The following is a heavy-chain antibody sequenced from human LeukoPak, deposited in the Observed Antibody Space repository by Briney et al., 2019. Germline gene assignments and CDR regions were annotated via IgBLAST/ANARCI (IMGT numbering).Heavy chain of an antibody. D-gene: IGHD1-26*01. CDR2: ISSSGITI. CDR3: ANFQTVGVKSFEH. CDR1: GLTFSDNQ. Sequence: TGGSLRLSCVVSGLTFSDNQMAWIRQAPGKGLEWVSHISSSGITIYYVDSVKGRFTISRDDAKSSVYLQMESLRVEDTAVYYCANFQTVGVKSFEHWGQGTLVTVSS. J-gene: IGHJ5*02. V-gene: IGHV3-11*04.